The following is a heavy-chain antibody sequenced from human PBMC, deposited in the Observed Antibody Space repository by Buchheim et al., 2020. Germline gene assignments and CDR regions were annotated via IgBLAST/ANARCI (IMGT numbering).Heavy chain of an antibody. J-gene: IGHJ6*02. CDR3: AKTTVTWDYYYGMDV. Sequence: QVQLQESGPGLVKPSETLSLTCPVSGGSISSYYWSWIRQPPGKGLEWIGYIYYSGSTNYNLSLKSRVTISVDTSKNHFSLKLSSVTAADTAVYYCAKTTVTWDYYYGMDVWGQGTT. V-gene: IGHV4-59*01. CDR1: GGSISSYY. CDR2: IYYSGST. D-gene: IGHD4-17*01.